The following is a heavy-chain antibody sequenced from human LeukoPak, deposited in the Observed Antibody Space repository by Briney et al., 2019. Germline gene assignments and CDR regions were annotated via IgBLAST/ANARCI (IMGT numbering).Heavy chain of an antibody. Sequence: PGGSLRLSCAASGVTFSSYAMHWVRQAPGKGLEYVSAISSNGGSTYYANSVKGRFTISRDNSKNTLYLQMGSLRAEDMAVYYCARVGSLYSGGWYFIEDAFDIWGQGTMVTVSS. CDR2: ISSNGGST. J-gene: IGHJ3*02. CDR3: ARVGSLYSGGWYFIEDAFDI. D-gene: IGHD6-19*01. CDR1: GVTFSSYA. V-gene: IGHV3-64*01.